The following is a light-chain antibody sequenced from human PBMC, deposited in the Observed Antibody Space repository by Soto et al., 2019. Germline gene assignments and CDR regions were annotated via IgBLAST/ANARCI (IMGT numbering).Light chain of an antibody. CDR3: SSFAGNNKLV. J-gene: IGLJ2*01. V-gene: IGLV2-8*01. Sequence: QSVLTQPPSASGSPGQSVTISCTGTSSDVGGYNYVSWYQQHPGKAPKLMISEVSKRPSGVPDRFSGSKSGNTASLTVSGLQAEDEADYYCSSFAGNNKLVFGGGTSSPS. CDR1: SSDVGGYNY. CDR2: EVS.